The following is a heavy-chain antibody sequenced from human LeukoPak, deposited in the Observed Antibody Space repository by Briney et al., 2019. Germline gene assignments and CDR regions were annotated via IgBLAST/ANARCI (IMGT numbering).Heavy chain of an antibody. V-gene: IGHV3-23*01. Sequence: GGSLRLSCAASGFTFSSYAMRWVRQAPVKGLEWVSTISGSGATTYFADSVKGRFTISRDNSKNTLYLQMNSLRAEDTAVYYCARGQSTTMYYFDYWGQGALVTVSS. D-gene: IGHD5/OR15-5a*01. CDR3: ARGQSTTMYYFDY. J-gene: IGHJ4*02. CDR2: ISGSGATT. CDR1: GFTFSSYA.